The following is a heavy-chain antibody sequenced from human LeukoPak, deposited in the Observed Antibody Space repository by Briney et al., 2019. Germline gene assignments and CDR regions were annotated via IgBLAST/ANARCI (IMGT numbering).Heavy chain of an antibody. J-gene: IGHJ4*02. CDR2: ITSSSSYI. CDR3: ARDTVAGTPFDY. D-gene: IGHD6-19*01. CDR1: GFTFSSYS. Sequence: PGGSLRLSCAASGFTFSSYSMNWVRQAPGKGLEWVSSITSSSSYIYYADSVKGRFTISRDNAKNSLYLQMNSLRAEDTAVYYCARDTVAGTPFDYWGQGTLVTVSS. V-gene: IGHV3-21*01.